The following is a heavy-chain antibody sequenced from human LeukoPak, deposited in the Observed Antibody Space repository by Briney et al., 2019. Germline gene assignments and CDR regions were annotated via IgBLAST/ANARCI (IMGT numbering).Heavy chain of an antibody. D-gene: IGHD1-1*01. CDR2: IWYDGSNK. J-gene: IGHJ4*02. Sequence: GGSLRLSCAASGFTFSSYGMHWVRQAPGKGLEWVAVIWYDGSNKYYADSVKGRFTISRDNSKNTLYLQMKSLRAEDTAVYYCARDLSHWNDVYFDYWGQGTLVTVSS. CDR3: ARDLSHWNDVYFDY. V-gene: IGHV3-33*01. CDR1: GFTFSSYG.